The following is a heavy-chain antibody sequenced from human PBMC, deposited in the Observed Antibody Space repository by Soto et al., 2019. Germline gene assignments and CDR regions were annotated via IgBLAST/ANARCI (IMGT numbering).Heavy chain of an antibody. CDR1: GFTFSSYA. D-gene: IGHD6-13*01. CDR3: AREDGSSSYDY. V-gene: IGHV3-23*01. J-gene: IGHJ4*02. CDR2: ISGSDDST. Sequence: PGGSLRLSCAASGFTFSSYAMSWVRQAPGKGLEWVSVISGSDDSTYYADSVKGRFTISRDNSKNTLYLQMNSLRAEDTAVYYCAREDGSSSYDYWGQGTLVTVSS.